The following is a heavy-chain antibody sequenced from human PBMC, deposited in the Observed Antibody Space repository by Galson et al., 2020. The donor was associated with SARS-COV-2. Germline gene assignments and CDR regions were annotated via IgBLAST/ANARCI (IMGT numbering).Heavy chain of an antibody. Sequence: QLGESLKISCATSGFTFNSYAMHWVRQAPGKGLEWVAFIRYDGSNKNYADSVKGRFTVSRDNSKNTLFLQMNSLRPEDTAVYFCLKGGGEFWGQGTLVIVSS. J-gene: IGHJ4*01. V-gene: IGHV3-30*02. D-gene: IGHD3-16*01. CDR1: GFTFNSYA. CDR2: IRYDGSNK. CDR3: LKGGGEF.